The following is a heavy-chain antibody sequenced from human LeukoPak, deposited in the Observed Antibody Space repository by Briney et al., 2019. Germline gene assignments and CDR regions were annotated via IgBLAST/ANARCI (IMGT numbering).Heavy chain of an antibody. CDR2: VYYDGSA. Sequence: SETLSLTCGVSGDSIRSSIYYWGWIRQPPGKGLEWIGSVYYDGSAYYNPSLKSRVTISVDTSKNQLSLKLSSVTAADTAVYYCAREASGAAAGYFDYWGQGTLVTVSS. CDR3: AREASGAAAGYFDY. J-gene: IGHJ4*02. CDR1: GDSIRSSIYY. D-gene: IGHD6-13*01. V-gene: IGHV4-39*02.